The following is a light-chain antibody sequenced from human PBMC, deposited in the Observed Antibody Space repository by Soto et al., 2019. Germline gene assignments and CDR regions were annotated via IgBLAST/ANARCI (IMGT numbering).Light chain of an antibody. CDR2: EDT. J-gene: IGLJ2*01. CDR3: QAWDSSTVV. V-gene: IGLV3-1*01. CDR1: KLGDKY. Sequence: SSELTQPPSVSVSPGQTASITCSGDKLGDKYVCWYQQRPGQSPVLVIYEDTKRPSGIAERFSGSNSGNTATLTITGTQALDEADYYCQAWDSSTVVFGGGTKLTVL.